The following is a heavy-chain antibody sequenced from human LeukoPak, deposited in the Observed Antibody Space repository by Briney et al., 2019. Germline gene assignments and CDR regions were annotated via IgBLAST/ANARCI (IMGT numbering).Heavy chain of an antibody. CDR1: GLIFSNYE. V-gene: IGHV3-48*03. D-gene: IGHD3-16*01. CDR2: ISGSGSTI. Sequence: PGGSLRLSCAVSGLIFSNYEMNWVRQAPGKGREGVSYISGSGSTIYYVDAVMGLFTISRDNAKNSLCLQMNSLRAEDTAVDYCATIDGGIPVDYWGQGTLVTVSS. CDR3: ATIDGGIPVDY. J-gene: IGHJ4*02.